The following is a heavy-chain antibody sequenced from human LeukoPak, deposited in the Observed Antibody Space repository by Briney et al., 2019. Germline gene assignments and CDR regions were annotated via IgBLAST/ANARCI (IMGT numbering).Heavy chain of an antibody. V-gene: IGHV1-69*06. D-gene: IGHD3-22*01. CDR1: GGTFSNYA. CDR2: IIPIFGTA. Sequence: SVKVSCKASGGTFSNYAISWVRQAPGQGLEWMGGIIPIFGTANYAQKFQGRVTITADKSTSTAYMELSSLRSEDTAVYYCARDMGYMTDDSSGYYYSDAFDIWGQGTMVTVSS. J-gene: IGHJ3*02. CDR3: ARDMGYMTDDSSGYYYSDAFDI.